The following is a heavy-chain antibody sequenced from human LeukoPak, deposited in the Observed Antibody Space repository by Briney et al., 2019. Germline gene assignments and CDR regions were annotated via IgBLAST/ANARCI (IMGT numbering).Heavy chain of an antibody. J-gene: IGHJ6*02. CDR1: GFTFGSYS. V-gene: IGHV3-48*02. D-gene: IGHD4-17*01. CDR3: ARDRGSNDYGDYGNYYYYGMDV. Sequence: GSLRLSCAASGFTFGSYSMNWVRQAPGKGLEWVSYISTSSSTIYYADSVKGRFTISRDNAKNSLYLQMNSLRDEDTAVYYCARDRGSNDYGDYGNYYYYGMDVWGQGTTVTVSS. CDR2: ISTSSSTI.